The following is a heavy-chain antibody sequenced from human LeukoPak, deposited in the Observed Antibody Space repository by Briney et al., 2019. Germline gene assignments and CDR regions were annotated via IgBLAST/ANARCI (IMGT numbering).Heavy chain of an antibody. J-gene: IGHJ3*02. CDR1: GFTFSSYS. V-gene: IGHV3-48*01. D-gene: IGHD1-1*01. CDR3: ARDSFDWNDDRVDAFDI. Sequence: GGSLRLSCAASGFTFSSYSVNRVRQAPGKGLEWVSYISSSSSTIYYADSVKGRFTISRDNAKNSLYLQMNSLRAEDTAVYYCARDSFDWNDDRVDAFDIWGQGTMVTVSS. CDR2: ISSSSSTI.